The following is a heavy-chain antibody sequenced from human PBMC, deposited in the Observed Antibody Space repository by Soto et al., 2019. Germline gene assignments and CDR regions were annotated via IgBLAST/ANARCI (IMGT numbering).Heavy chain of an antibody. J-gene: IGHJ5*02. Sequence: PVVSLRLSCAASGFIFENFGMSWVRQATGKGLEWISSISGSGFKKYYADSVKGRFTISSANSKSTVYLELNNLSAEDTAVYHCAKNQGVELVPLATVDWFDPWGQGSVVTVSS. D-gene: IGHD1-26*01. CDR1: GFIFENFG. CDR2: ISGSGFKK. CDR3: AKNQGVELVPLATVDWFDP. V-gene: IGHV3-23*01.